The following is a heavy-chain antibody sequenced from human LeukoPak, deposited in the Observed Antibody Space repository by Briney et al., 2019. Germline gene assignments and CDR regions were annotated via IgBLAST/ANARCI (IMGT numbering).Heavy chain of an antibody. J-gene: IGHJ4*02. CDR1: GFALSSHW. V-gene: IGHV3-7*01. CDR3: ARGGSYSLAIGQ. D-gene: IGHD1-26*01. CDR2: VNRDGSET. Sequence: GGSLRLSCAASGFALSSHWMTWVRQVPGRGPEWVANVNRDGSETYYLDSVKGRFTISKDNTKNSLYLQMNSLRAEDTAVYFCARGGSYSLAIGQWGQGTLVTVSS.